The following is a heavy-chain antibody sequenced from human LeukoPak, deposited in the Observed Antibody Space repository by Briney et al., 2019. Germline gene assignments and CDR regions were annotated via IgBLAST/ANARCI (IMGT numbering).Heavy chain of an antibody. D-gene: IGHD3-22*01. J-gene: IGHJ3*02. CDR3: ARDIYYYDSSGYYNGAFDI. CDR1: GFTVSSSY. Sequence: GGSLRLSCTGSGFTVSSSYMSWVRQAPGKGLEWVAVISYDGSNKYYADSVKGRFTISRDNSKNTLYLQMNSLRAEDTAVYYCARDIYYYDSSGYYNGAFDIWGQGTMVTVSS. CDR2: ISYDGSNK. V-gene: IGHV3-30-3*01.